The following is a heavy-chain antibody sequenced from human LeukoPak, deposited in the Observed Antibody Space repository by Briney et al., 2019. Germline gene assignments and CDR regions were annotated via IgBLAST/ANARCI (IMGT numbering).Heavy chain of an antibody. V-gene: IGHV1-2*02. CDR3: ARVGGYDSSGYYSEYFQH. CDR2: INPNSGGT. D-gene: IGHD3-22*01. Sequence: ASVKVSCKASRYTFTGYYMHWVRQAPGQGLEWMGWINPNSGGTNYAQKFQGRVTMTRDTSISTAYMELSRLRSDDTAVYYCARVGGYDSSGYYSEYFQHWGQGTLVTVSS. J-gene: IGHJ1*01. CDR1: RYTFTGYY.